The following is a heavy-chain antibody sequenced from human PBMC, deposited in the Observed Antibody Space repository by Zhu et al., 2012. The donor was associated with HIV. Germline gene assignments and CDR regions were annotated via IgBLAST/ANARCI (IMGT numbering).Heavy chain of an antibody. Sequence: QVQLQESGPGLVKPSETLSLTCTVSGGSISSSSYYWGWIRQPPGKGLEWIGSIYYSGSTYYNPSLKSRVTISVDTSKNQFSLKLSSVTAADTAVYYCARIAAAGYFDYWGQGXLVTVSS. CDR1: GGSISSSSYY. J-gene: IGHJ4*02. V-gene: IGHV4-39*07. CDR3: ARIAAAGYFDY. CDR2: IYYSGST. D-gene: IGHD6-13*01.